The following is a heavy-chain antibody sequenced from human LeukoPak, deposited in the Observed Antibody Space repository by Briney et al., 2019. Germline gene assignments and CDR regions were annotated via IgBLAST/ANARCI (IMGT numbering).Heavy chain of an antibody. CDR2: IYYTGIT. D-gene: IGHD4-17*01. CDR1: GGSITSYF. J-gene: IGHJ4*02. V-gene: IGHV4-59*08. Sequence: PSETLSLTCTVSGGSITSYFWSWVRQPPGKGLEWIGYIYYTGITNYNPSLKSRVTISVDTSKNQFSLKLSSVTAADTAVYYCARVKEDYGDHAGYFDYWGQGTLVTVSS. CDR3: ARVKEDYGDHAGYFDY.